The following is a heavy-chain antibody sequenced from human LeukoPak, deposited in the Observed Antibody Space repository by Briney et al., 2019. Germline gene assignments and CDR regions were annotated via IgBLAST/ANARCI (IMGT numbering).Heavy chain of an antibody. CDR2: ISGYNANT. Sequence: ASGKVSCKASGYTFSTYGIAWVRQAPGLGLEWMGWISGYNANTNYAQKFQGRVTMTTDTTTTTAYMELRSLRSDDTAVYYCARDGYFDFWGQGTLVTVSA. V-gene: IGHV1-18*01. CDR1: GYTFSTYG. CDR3: ARDGYFDF. J-gene: IGHJ4*02.